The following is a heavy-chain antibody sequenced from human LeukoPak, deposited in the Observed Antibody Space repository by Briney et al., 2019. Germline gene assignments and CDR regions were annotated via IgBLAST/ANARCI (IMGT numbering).Heavy chain of an antibody. CDR1: GFSFSTFA. Sequence: GGSLRLSCAASGFSFSTFAMNWVRQAPGKGLEWVSAISDSGGSTYYADSVKGRFTISRDNSKNTLYLQMNSLRAEDTAVYYCAKGGGWLYYFDYWGQGTLVTVSS. CDR3: AKGGGWLYYFDY. J-gene: IGHJ4*02. V-gene: IGHV3-23*01. D-gene: IGHD6-19*01. CDR2: ISDSGGST.